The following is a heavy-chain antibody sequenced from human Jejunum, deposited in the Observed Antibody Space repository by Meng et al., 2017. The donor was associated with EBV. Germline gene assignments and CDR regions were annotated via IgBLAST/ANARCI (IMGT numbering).Heavy chain of an antibody. CDR1: AVSSRSSNG. J-gene: IGHJ4*02. CDR3: SRHRSGYFPALWY. V-gene: IGHV4-4*03. D-gene: IGHD3-3*01. Sequence: QVELPEPVPGQVSPPVTLSYTGAVSAVSSRSSNGWIWLTQPPGKGWDGISDINRSANNNHTPSRKGPVTIAVDKSKIQFSLKLGSVAAADTDVCYCSRHRSGYFPALWYWGQGTLVTVSS. CDR2: INRSANN.